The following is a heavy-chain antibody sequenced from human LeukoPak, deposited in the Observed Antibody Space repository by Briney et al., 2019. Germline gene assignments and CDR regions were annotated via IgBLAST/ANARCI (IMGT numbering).Heavy chain of an antibody. CDR2: ISGSGGST. CDR3: AKDQGDSSGYYPSDY. J-gene: IGHJ4*02. Sequence: GGSLRLSCAASGFTFSSYAMSWVRQAPGKGLEWVSAISGSGGSTYYADSVKGRFTISRDNSKNTLYLQMNSLRAEDTAVYYGAKDQGDSSGYYPSDYWGQGTLVTVSS. V-gene: IGHV3-23*01. D-gene: IGHD3-22*01. CDR1: GFTFSSYA.